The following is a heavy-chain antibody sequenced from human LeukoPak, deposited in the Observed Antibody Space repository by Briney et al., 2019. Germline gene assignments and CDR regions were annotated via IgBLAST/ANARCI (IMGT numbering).Heavy chain of an antibody. Sequence: GGSLRLSCAASGFTFSSYSMNWVRQAPGKGLEWVSSISSSSSYIYYADSVKGRFTISRDNAKNSLYLQMNSLRAEDTAVYYCARGPPRTYYDFWSGYLRCDYWGQGTLVTASS. CDR2: ISSSSSYI. D-gene: IGHD3-3*01. CDR1: GFTFSSYS. J-gene: IGHJ4*02. V-gene: IGHV3-21*01. CDR3: ARGPPRTYYDFWSGYLRCDY.